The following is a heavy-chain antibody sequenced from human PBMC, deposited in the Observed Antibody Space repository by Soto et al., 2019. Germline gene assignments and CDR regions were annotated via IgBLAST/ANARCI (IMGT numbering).Heavy chain of an antibody. J-gene: IGHJ6*02. CDR2: INHSGST. V-gene: IGHV4-34*01. CDR1: GGSFSGYY. Sequence: SETLSLTCAVYGGSFSGYYWTWIRQPPGKGLEWIGEINHSGSTNYNPSLKSRVTISVDTSKNQFSLKLSSVTAADTAVYYCARLPRGYHYVMDVWGQGTTVIVSS. CDR3: ARLPRGYHYVMDV.